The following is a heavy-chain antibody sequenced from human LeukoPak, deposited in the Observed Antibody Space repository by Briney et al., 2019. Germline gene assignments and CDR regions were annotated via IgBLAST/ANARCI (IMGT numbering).Heavy chain of an antibody. Sequence: SVTVSCKASGGTYSSYAISWVRQAPGQGLEWMGGIIPIFGTANYAQEFQGRVTITADESTSTAYMELSSLRSEDTAVYYCARDRGGYDSDYFDYWGQGTLVTVSS. V-gene: IGHV1-69*13. CDR1: GGTYSSYA. D-gene: IGHD5-12*01. CDR3: ARDRGGYDSDYFDY. CDR2: IIPIFGTA. J-gene: IGHJ4*02.